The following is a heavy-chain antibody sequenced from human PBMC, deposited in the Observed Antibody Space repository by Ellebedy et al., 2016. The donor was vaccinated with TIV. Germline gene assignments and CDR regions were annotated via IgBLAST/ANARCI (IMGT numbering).Heavy chain of an antibody. CDR1: GGTFSSFA. D-gene: IGHD3-22*01. Sequence: ASVQVSCKASGGTFSSFAITWVRQAPGQGLEWMGGITGMFGTTNYAQKFQGRLTITADELTSAAYMELSSLTSADTAVYYCARGQYYYENELHHWGQGTLVTVSS. CDR3: ARGQYYYENELHH. CDR2: ITGMFGTT. J-gene: IGHJ5*02. V-gene: IGHV1-69*13.